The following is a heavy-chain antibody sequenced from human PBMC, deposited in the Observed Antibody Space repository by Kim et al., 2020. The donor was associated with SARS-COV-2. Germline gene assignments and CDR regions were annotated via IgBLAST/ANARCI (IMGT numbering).Heavy chain of an antibody. Sequence: GGSLRLSCAASGFTFSSYEMNWVRQAPGKGLEWVSYISSSGSTIYYADSVKGRFTISRDNAKNSLYLQMNSLRAEDTAVYYCAHRSTYCSGGSCYSGGFDYWGQGTLVTVSS. J-gene: IGHJ4*02. CDR3: AHRSTYCSGGSCYSGGFDY. V-gene: IGHV3-48*03. D-gene: IGHD2-15*01. CDR1: GFTFSSYE. CDR2: ISSSGSTI.